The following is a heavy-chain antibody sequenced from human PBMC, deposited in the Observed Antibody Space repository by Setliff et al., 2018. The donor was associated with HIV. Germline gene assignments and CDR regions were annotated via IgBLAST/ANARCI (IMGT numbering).Heavy chain of an antibody. Sequence: GGSLRLSCTASGFSFSAYYMGWVRQSPGKGLEWIAYISSPSTMFYADYVRGRFTISRDNAKNSLYLQMDRLRVEGTAIYYCARDRGDYYYYMDVWGKGTTVTVSS. CDR3: ARDRGDYYYYMDV. V-gene: IGHV3-11*01. J-gene: IGHJ6*03. CDR2: ISSPSTM. CDR1: GFSFSAYY.